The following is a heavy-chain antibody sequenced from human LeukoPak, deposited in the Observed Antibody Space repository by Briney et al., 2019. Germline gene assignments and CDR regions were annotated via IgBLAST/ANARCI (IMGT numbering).Heavy chain of an antibody. Sequence: GRSLRLSCAASGFTFSTYGMHWVRQAPGKGLEWVAVIWNDGSNKYYADSVKGRFTISRDNSKNTRYLQMNSLRADDTAVYYCATVGYSSGWHSPLDYWGQGTLVTVSS. CDR2: IWNDGSNK. CDR1: GFTFSTYG. D-gene: IGHD6-19*01. CDR3: ATVGYSSGWHSPLDY. V-gene: IGHV3-33*01. J-gene: IGHJ4*02.